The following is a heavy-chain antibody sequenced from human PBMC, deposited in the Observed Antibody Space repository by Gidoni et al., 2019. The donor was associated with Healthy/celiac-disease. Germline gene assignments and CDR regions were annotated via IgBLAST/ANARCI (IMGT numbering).Heavy chain of an antibody. CDR1: GFTFSNAW. D-gene: IGHD3-22*01. J-gene: IGHJ4*02. V-gene: IGHV3-15*01. Sequence: EVQLVESGGVLVKPGGSLRLSCAASGFTFSNAWMSWVRQAPGKGLEWVGRIKSKTDGGTTDYAAPVKGRFTISRDDSKNTLYLQMNSLKTEDTAVYYCTTVHILEQWLPLDYWGQGTLVTVSS. CDR2: IKSKTDGGTT. CDR3: TTVHILEQWLPLDY.